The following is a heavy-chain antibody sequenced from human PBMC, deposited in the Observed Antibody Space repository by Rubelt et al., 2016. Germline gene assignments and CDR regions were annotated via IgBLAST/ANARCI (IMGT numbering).Heavy chain of an antibody. Sequence: QVQLQQWGAGLLKPSETLSLTCAVYGGSFSGYYWSWIRQPPGKGLVWIGEINHSGSTNYNPSLKSRVTISVDTSKNQFSLQMTSVTPEDTAVYYCASGSGYYWAFDPWGQGTLVTVSS. CDR1: GGSFSGYY. J-gene: IGHJ5*02. D-gene: IGHD3-22*01. CDR2: INHSGST. CDR3: ASGSGYYWAFDP. V-gene: IGHV4-34*01.